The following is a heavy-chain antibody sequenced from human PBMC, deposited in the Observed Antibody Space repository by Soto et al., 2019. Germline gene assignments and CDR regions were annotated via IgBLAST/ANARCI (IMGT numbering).Heavy chain of an antibody. Sequence: GESLKISCKGSGYSFSSYWIGWVRQMPGKGLECMGIIYPGDSDTRYSPSFQGQVTISADKSISTAYLQWSSLKASDTAMYYCARRKVRGRWYYGMVVWDKVTKVTVSS. CDR2: IYPGDSDT. V-gene: IGHV5-51*01. CDR1: GYSFSSYW. D-gene: IGHD2-15*01. CDR3: ARRKVRGRWYYGMVV. J-gene: IGHJ6*04.